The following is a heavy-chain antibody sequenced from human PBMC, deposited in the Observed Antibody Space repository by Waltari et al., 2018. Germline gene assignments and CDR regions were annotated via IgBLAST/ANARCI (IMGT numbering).Heavy chain of an antibody. D-gene: IGHD2-15*01. Sequence: QVQLVQSGAEVKKPGASVKVSCKASGYTFTSYDINWVRQATGQGLEWMGWMNPNSGNTGYAQKFQGRVTMTRNTSISTAYMELSSLRSEDTAVYYCARAVYSHEAYCSGGSCYSIGYWGQGTLVTVSS. CDR2: MNPNSGNT. CDR1: GYTFTSYD. V-gene: IGHV1-8*01. J-gene: IGHJ4*02. CDR3: ARAVYSHEAYCSGGSCYSIGY.